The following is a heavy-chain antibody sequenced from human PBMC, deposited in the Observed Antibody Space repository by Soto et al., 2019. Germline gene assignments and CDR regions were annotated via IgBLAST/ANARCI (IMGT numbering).Heavy chain of an antibody. J-gene: IGHJ3*02. CDR3: ARGEVATIWDHDAFDI. Sequence: ETLSLTCTVSGGSISSYYWSWIRQPPGKGLEWIGYIYYSGSTNYNPSLKSRVTISVDTSKNQFSLKLSSVTAADTAVYYCARGEVATIWDHDAFDIWGQGTMVTVSS. CDR1: GGSISSYY. D-gene: IGHD5-12*01. CDR2: IYYSGST. V-gene: IGHV4-59*01.